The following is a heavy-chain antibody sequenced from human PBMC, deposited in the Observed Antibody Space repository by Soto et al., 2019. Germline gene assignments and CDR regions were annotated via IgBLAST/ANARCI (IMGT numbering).Heavy chain of an antibody. CDR2: IGGAGTYT. D-gene: IGHD1-26*01. CDR3: ARDPGTAIVGAFDY. V-gene: IGHV3-23*01. J-gene: IGHJ4*02. CDR1: GFSFKNHV. Sequence: EVQLLESGGGLVQPGESLRLACVGSGFSFKNHVVSWVRQAPGKGLEWVSGIGGAGTYTLYADSVKGRFTISTDKSKDMVYLQINGLRVEDTATYYCARDPGTAIVGAFDYWGQGTLV.